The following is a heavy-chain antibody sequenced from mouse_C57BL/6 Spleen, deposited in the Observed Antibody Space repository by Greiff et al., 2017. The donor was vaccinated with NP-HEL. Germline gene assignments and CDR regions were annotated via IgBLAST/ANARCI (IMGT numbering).Heavy chain of an antibody. Sequence: EVQLHQSGPELVKPGASVKISCKASGYTFTDYYMNWVKQSHGKSLEWIGDINPNNGGTSYNQKFKGKATLTVDKSSSTAYMELRSLTSEDSAVYYCGYGNPYYYAMDYWGQGTSVTVSS. CDR3: GYGNPYYYAMDY. D-gene: IGHD2-1*01. J-gene: IGHJ4*01. V-gene: IGHV1-26*01. CDR1: GYTFTDYY. CDR2: INPNNGGT.